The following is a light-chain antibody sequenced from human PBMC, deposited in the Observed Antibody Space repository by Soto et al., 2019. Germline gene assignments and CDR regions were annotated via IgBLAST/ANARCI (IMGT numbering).Light chain of an antibody. CDR1: QSVSNY. J-gene: IGKJ2*01. CDR3: QQYGSSPYT. V-gene: IGKV3-20*01. CDR2: DAS. Sequence: EIVLTQSPATLSLSPGERATLSCRASQSVSNYLAWYQQKPGQAPRLLIYDASSRATGIPDRFSGSGSGTDFTLIISRLEPEDFAVYYCQQYGSSPYTFGQGTKLEIK.